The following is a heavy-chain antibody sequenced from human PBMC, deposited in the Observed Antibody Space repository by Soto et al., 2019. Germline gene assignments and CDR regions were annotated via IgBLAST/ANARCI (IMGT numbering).Heavy chain of an antibody. CDR3: ARDPNTGPSGIPTYSSSWYHQYYGMDV. CDR1: GYTFTSYA. V-gene: IGHV1-3*01. J-gene: IGHJ6*02. Sequence: ASVKVSCKASGYTFTSYAMHWVRQAPGQRLEWMGWINAGNGNTKYSQKFQGRVTITRDTSASTAYMELSSLRSEDTAVYYCARDPNTGPSGIPTYSSSWYHQYYGMDVWGQGTTVTVSS. D-gene: IGHD6-13*01. CDR2: INAGNGNT.